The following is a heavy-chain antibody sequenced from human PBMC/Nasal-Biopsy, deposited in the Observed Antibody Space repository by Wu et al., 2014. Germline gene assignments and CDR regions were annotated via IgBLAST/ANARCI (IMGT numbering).Heavy chain of an antibody. CDR1: GYTFTGFF. J-gene: IGHJ4*02. V-gene: IGHV1-2*06. CDR2: VNPSNGVT. Sequence: VKVSCKTSGYTFTGFFIHWVRQAPGQGLEWMGRVNPSNGVTNYAQKFQGGVTMTRDTSTNTAYMELNRLTVDDTAMYFCATGYGDYGGYWGQGTQITVSS. D-gene: IGHD4-17*01. CDR3: ATGYGDYGGY.